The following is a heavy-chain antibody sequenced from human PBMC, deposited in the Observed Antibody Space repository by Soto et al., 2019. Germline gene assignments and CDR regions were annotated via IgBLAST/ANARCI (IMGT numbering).Heavy chain of an antibody. CDR1: GYTFTNYG. CDR3: ARGVGSGSYYNQYNWFDP. D-gene: IGHD3-10*01. CDR2: ISAYNGNT. Sequence: QVQLVQSGAEVKKPGASVKVSCKASGYTFTNYGISWVRQAPGQGLEWMGWISAYNGNTKYAQKVQGRVSMTTDTSTSTAYMELRSLRSDDTAVYYCARGVGSGSYYNQYNWFDPWGQGTLVTVSS. V-gene: IGHV1-18*01. J-gene: IGHJ5*02.